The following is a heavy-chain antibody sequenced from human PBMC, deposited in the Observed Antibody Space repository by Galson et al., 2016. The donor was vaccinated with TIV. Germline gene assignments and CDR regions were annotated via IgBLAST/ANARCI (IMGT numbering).Heavy chain of an antibody. CDR2: IDWDDDK. CDR3: ARAPISIFGLATSYDFDY. V-gene: IGHV2-70*17. D-gene: IGHD3-3*01. CDR1: GFSLSTYGMS. Sequence: PALVKPTQTLTLTCTFSGFSLSTYGMSVGWIRQPPGKALEWLARIDWDDDKFYNSSLKTRLTISKDISRNQVVLTMTNMDPVDTATYYCARAPISIFGLATSYDFDYWGQGTLGTVSS. J-gene: IGHJ4*02.